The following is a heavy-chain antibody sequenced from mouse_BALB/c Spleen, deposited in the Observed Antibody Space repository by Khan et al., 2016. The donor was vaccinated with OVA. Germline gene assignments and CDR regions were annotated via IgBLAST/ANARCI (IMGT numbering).Heavy chain of an antibody. CDR2: THPTNGRT. V-gene: IGHV1S81*02. CDR3: ARIKKIVATYFDD. Sequence: VQLQQSRAELVKAGASVKMSCKASGYTFTSYWMHWVKQRLGQGLEWFAETHPTNGRTYYNEKFKSKATLTVDKSSSTAYMLLSGPTFEDSAVYYCARIKKIVATYFDDWGQGTTLTVSS. D-gene: IGHD1-1*01. CDR1: GYTFTSYW. J-gene: IGHJ2*01.